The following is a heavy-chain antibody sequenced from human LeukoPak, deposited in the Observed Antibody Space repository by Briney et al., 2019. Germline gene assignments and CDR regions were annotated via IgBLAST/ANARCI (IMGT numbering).Heavy chain of an antibody. CDR2: ITNSSSST. J-gene: IGHJ4*02. CDR3: ARVIGSYGDSAY. CDR1: GFTFSSFS. D-gene: IGHD4-17*01. V-gene: IGHV3-48*04. Sequence: GGSLRLSCAASGFTFSSFSMNWVRQAPGKGLEWISYITNSSSSTYYADSVKGRFTISRDNAKNSLYLQMNSLRAEDTAVYYCARVIGSYGDSAYWGQGTLVTVSS.